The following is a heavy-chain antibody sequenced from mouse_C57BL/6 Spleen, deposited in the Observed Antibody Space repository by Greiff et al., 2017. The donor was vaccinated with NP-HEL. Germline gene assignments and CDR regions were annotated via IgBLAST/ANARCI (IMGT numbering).Heavy chain of an antibody. Sequence: QVQLQQSGAELVKPGASVKLSCKASGYTFTSYWMHWVKQRPGQGLEWIGMIHPNSGSTNYNEKFKSKATLTVDKSSSTAYMQLSSLTSEDSAVYYCASAITTVVERYFDVWGTGTTVTVSS. J-gene: IGHJ1*03. CDR1: GYTFTSYW. CDR3: ASAITTVVERYFDV. V-gene: IGHV1-64*01. CDR2: IHPNSGST. D-gene: IGHD1-1*01.